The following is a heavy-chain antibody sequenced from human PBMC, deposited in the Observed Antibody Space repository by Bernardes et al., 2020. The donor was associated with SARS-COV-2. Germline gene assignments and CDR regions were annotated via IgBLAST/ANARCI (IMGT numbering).Heavy chain of an antibody. CDR2: IHYSGNT. V-gene: IGHV4-59*08. D-gene: IGHD2-8*01. J-gene: IGHJ6*02. CDR3: ARHVGKWALDV. CDR1: GGSISGYY. Sequence: SETLSLTCTVSGGSISGYYWSWMRQSPGKGLEWIGNIHYSGNTKYNPSLKSRLTISVDTSKNQFSLKLNSVTAADTAVYSCARHVGKWALDVWGQGTTVTVSS.